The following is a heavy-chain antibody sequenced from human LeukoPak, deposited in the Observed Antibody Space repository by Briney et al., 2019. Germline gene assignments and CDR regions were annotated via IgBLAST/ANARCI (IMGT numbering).Heavy chain of an antibody. Sequence: GGSLRFSCAASGFTFSSYWMSWVRQAPGKGLEWVANIKKDGSEKYYVDSVKGRFTISRDNAKKSLYLQMNSLRAEDTAVYYCARDLSGVTGYTYGRGIDYWGQGTLVTVSS. CDR3: ARDLSGVTGYTYGRGIDY. CDR2: IKKDGSEK. CDR1: GFTFSSYW. J-gene: IGHJ4*02. D-gene: IGHD5-18*01. V-gene: IGHV3-7*01.